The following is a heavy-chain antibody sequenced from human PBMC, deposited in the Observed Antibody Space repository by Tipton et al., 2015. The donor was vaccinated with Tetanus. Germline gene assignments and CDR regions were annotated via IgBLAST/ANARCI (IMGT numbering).Heavy chain of an antibody. CDR3: AREHGYFDY. CDR2: IIPSLAAA. V-gene: IGHV1-69*04. J-gene: IGHJ4*02. CDR1: GFTFRTYA. Sequence: QSGAEVKKPGSSVMVSCRASGFTFRTYAVTWVRQAPGHGLEWMGRIIPSLAAADYSPKFRGRLTVTADTSTTTAYMELRSLRSEDTAVYYCAREHGYFDYWGQGTLVTVSS.